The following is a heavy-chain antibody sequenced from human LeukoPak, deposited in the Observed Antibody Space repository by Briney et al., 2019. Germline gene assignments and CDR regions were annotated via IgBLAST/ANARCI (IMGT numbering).Heavy chain of an antibody. V-gene: IGHV4-30-4*07. D-gene: IGHD6-19*01. CDR3: ARSSGWYSIVSLDY. CDR1: GGSISSGGYS. CDR2: IYYSGST. Sequence: SETLSLTCAVSGGSISSGGYSWSWIRQPPGKGLEWIGYIYYSGSTYYNPSLKSRVTISVDTSKNQFSLKLSSVTAADTAVYYCARSSGWYSIVSLDYWGQGTLVTVSS. J-gene: IGHJ4*02.